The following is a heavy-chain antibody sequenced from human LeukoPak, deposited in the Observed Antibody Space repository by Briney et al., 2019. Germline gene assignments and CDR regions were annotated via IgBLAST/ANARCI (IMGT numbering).Heavy chain of an antibody. CDR1: GFTFSSYA. D-gene: IGHD3-22*01. CDR2: ISGSGGST. Sequence: GGSLRLSCAVSGFTFSSYAMSWVRQAPGKGLEWVSAISGSGGSTYYADSVKGRFTISRDNSKNTLYLQMNSLRAEDTAVYYCAKTLGYDSSGYYPELYFGYWGQGTLVTVSS. J-gene: IGHJ4*02. V-gene: IGHV3-23*01. CDR3: AKTLGYDSSGYYPELYFGY.